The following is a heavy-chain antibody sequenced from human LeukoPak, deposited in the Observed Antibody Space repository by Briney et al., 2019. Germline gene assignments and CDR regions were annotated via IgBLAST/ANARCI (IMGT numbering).Heavy chain of an antibody. Sequence: GESLKISCKGSGYSFPSYWISWVRQLPGKGLGGMGRIDPSDSYTNYSPSFQGHVTISADKSISTAYLQWSSLKASDTAMYYCARGYGSGSYYFDYWGQGTLVTVSS. CDR1: GYSFPSYW. CDR3: ARGYGSGSYYFDY. D-gene: IGHD3-10*01. CDR2: IDPSDSYT. V-gene: IGHV5-10-1*01. J-gene: IGHJ4*02.